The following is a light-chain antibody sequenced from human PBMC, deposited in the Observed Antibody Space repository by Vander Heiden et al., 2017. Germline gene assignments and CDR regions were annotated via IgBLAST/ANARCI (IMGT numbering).Light chain of an antibody. V-gene: IGKV3-20*01. CDR3: HQDGSSPST. J-gene: IGKJ5*01. Sequence: EVMLTQSTASLQLSPGERATLSCRASQIIRSSYLAWHQQKPGEAPRLLIYDASRRSAGIPDRFSGSGSGTDFTLMIISLEPEAFAVYYCHQDGSSPSTFGQGTQLDI. CDR2: DAS. CDR1: QIIRSSY.